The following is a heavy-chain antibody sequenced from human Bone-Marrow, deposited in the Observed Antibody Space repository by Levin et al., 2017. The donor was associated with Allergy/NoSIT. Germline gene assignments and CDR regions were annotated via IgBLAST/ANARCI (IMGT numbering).Heavy chain of an antibody. J-gene: IGHJ4*02. V-gene: IGHV3-30-3*01. CDR2: MSYDGSNI. CDR3: ARDAKGSIDY. Sequence: GGSLRLSCAASGFTFSTYAMHWVRQAPGQGLECVALMSYDGSNIDYADSVKGRFTISRDNSKSTLYLQMNSLRAEDTAVYHCARDAKGSIDYWGQGTLVTVSS. CDR1: GFTFSTYA.